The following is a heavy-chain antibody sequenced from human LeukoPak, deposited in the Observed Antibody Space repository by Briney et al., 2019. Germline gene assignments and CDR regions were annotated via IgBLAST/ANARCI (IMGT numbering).Heavy chain of an antibody. D-gene: IGHD3-10*01. CDR2: INHSRGT. Sequence: SETLSLTCAVYGGSFSGYYWTWIRQPPGKGLEWIGEINHSRGTNYNPSLKSRVTISLDTSRNQFSLKLNSVTAADTAVYYCAKSNGYGLIDIWGQGTMVTVSS. V-gene: IGHV4-34*01. CDR1: GGSFSGYY. J-gene: IGHJ3*02. CDR3: AKSNGYGLIDI.